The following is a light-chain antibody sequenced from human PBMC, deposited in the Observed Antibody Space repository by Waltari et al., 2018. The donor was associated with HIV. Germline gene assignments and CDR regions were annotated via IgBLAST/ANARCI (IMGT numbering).Light chain of an antibody. V-gene: IGKV2-28*01. CDR3: MQALETPLT. Sequence: DIVMTQSPVSLFVTPGEPASISCTSSQSLLRSNGYIYLDWYLPKPGQPPQLLIYSGSNRASGVPDRFSASGSATDFTLIISRVEAEDVGIYYCMQALETPLTFGGGTKVQIK. J-gene: IGKJ4*01. CDR1: QSLLRSNGYIY. CDR2: SGS.